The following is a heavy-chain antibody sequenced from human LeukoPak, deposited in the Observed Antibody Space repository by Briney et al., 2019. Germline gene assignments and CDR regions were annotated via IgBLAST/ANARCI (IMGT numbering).Heavy chain of an antibody. J-gene: IGHJ4*02. CDR1: GGSISSSNW. V-gene: IGHV4-4*02. CDR2: IYHSGST. CDR3: ASGTATTSLFDY. D-gene: IGHD1-1*01. Sequence: SGTLSLTCAVSGGSISSSNWWSWVRQPPGQGLGWIGEIYHSGSTNYNPSLKSRVTISVDKSKSQFSLKLSSVTAADTAVYYCASGTATTSLFDYWGQGTLVTVSS.